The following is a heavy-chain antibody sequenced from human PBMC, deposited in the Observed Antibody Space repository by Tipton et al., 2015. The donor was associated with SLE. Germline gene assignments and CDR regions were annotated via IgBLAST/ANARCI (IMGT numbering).Heavy chain of an antibody. V-gene: IGHV4-59*01. CDR3: ARVRGLVHHGLDV. CDR1: DSSISSNF. CDR2: SDDIGST. Sequence: TLSLTCIVSDSSISSNFWSWIRQSPGKGLEWIGYSDDIGSTNYNPSLKGRVTISVDTSKNRFSLQMRSVTAADTAVYYCARVRGLVHHGLDVWGQGTTVTVSS. D-gene: IGHD3-10*01. J-gene: IGHJ6*02.